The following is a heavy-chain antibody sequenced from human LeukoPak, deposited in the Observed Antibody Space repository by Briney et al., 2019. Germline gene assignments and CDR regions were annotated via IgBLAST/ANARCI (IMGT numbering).Heavy chain of an antibody. CDR3: AKDAGVGSSSLSYYWYIDF. D-gene: IGHD6-6*01. Sequence: GGSLRLSCAASGFTFGDFGMHWVRQAPGKGLEWVSSINWSSGHKAYAASVKGRFTISRDNTKNFLYLQMSGLRPDDTAFYYCAKDAGVGSSSLSYYWYIDFWGKGTTVIVSS. V-gene: IGHV3-9*01. CDR2: INWSSGHK. CDR1: GFTFGDFG. J-gene: IGHJ6*03.